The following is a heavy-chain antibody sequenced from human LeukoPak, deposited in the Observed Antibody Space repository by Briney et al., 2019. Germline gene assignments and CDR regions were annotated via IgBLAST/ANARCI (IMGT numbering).Heavy chain of an antibody. CDR2: ITPNRGGT. D-gene: IGHD2-15*01. J-gene: IGHJ4*02. Sequence: ASVKVSCKASGYTFSDYYIHWVRQAPGQGLEWMGWITPNRGGTKYAQRFQGRVTMTRDTSISTAYMDLSSLGSDDTAVFYCVRKSATRRTSEFDYWGQGTPVTVSS. CDR3: VRKSATRRTSEFDY. V-gene: IGHV1-2*02. CDR1: GYTFSDYY.